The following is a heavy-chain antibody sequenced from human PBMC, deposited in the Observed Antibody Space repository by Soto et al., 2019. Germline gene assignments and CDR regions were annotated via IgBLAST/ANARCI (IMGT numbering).Heavy chain of an antibody. D-gene: IGHD3-22*01. V-gene: IGHV1-69*01. Sequence: QVQLVQSGAEVKKPGSSVKVSCKASGGTFSSYAISWVRQAPGQGLEWMGGIIPIFGTANYAQKFQGRVTITADESTSTAYMELSSLRSEDTAVYYCARDDGAYYYDSSGYNPFDYWGQGTLVTVS. CDR3: ARDDGAYYYDSSGYNPFDY. CDR1: GGTFSSYA. CDR2: IIPIFGTA. J-gene: IGHJ4*02.